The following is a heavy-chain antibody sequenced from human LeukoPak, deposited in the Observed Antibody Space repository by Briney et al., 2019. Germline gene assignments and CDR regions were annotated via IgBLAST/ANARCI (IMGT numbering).Heavy chain of an antibody. Sequence: GGSLRLSCAASGFTFSSYAMSWVRQAPGKGLEWVSAISGSGGSTYYADSVKGRFTISRDNSKNTLYLQMNSLRAEDTAVYYCAKDPKPYSSGWPTQIDYWGQGTLVTVSS. D-gene: IGHD6-19*01. V-gene: IGHV3-23*01. J-gene: IGHJ4*02. CDR2: ISGSGGST. CDR3: AKDPKPYSSGWPTQIDY. CDR1: GFTFSSYA.